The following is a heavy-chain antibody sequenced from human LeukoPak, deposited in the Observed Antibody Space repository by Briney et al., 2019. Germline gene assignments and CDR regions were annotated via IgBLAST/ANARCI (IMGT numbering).Heavy chain of an antibody. V-gene: IGHV3-23*01. CDR1: GFTFSSRA. D-gene: IGHD3-10*01. Sequence: GGSLRLSCAASGFTFSSRAMTWVRQAPGKGLEWVSTISGGGSVTHYADSVRGRFTISRDSSENTLFLEMNSLRVEDTAVYYCAKFPGGLIVKGVVDFLDSWGQGTLVTVSS. CDR3: AKFPGGLIVKGVVDFLDS. CDR2: ISGGGSVT. J-gene: IGHJ4*02.